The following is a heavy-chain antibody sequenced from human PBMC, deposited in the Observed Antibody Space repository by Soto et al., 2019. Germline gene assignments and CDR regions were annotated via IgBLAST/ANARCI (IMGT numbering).Heavy chain of an antibody. J-gene: IGHJ6*02. CDR3: AKLKGGLGRFYGMDA. Sequence: DEQLVESGGGSLQPGGSLRLSCAASGFSFRNYAMTWVRQSPGKGLEWVSLISSGGGSTNYADSVKGRFTISRDNSQNMLYLQMTDLRGEDTALYYCAKLKGGLGRFYGMDAWGQGTMVIVSS. CDR1: GFSFRNYA. D-gene: IGHD3-3*01. CDR2: ISSGGGST. V-gene: IGHV3-23*04.